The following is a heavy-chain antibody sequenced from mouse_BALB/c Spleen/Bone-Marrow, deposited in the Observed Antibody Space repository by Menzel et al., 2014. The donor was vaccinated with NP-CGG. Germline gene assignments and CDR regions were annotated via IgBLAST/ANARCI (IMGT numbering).Heavy chain of an antibody. J-gene: IGHJ2*01. Sequence: EVQVVESGGGLVQPGGSLRLSCATSGFTFTDYYMSWVRQPPGKALEWLGFIRNKANGYTTEYSASVKGRFTISRDNSQSILYLQMNTLRAGDSATYYCARDRGLTYFDYWGQGTTLTVSS. CDR3: ARDRGLTYFDY. V-gene: IGHV7-3*02. CDR1: GFTFTDYY. D-gene: IGHD2-4*01. CDR2: IRNKANGYTT.